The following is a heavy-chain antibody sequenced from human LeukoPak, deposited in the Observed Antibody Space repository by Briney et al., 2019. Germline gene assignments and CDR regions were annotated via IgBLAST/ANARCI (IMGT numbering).Heavy chain of an antibody. CDR1: GFTVSSNY. CDR3: ARHGSDGGFDP. D-gene: IGHD1-1*01. Sequence: GSLRLSCAASGFTVSSNYMSWVRQAPGKGLEWIGSIYHTGSTYYNPSLKSRVTISLDTSKNQFSLKLSSVTAADTAVYYCARHGSDGGFDPWGQGTLVTVSS. J-gene: IGHJ5*02. CDR2: IYHTGST. V-gene: IGHV4-38-2*01.